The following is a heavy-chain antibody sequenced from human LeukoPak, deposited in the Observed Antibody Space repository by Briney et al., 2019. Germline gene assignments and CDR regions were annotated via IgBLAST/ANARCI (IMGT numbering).Heavy chain of an antibody. Sequence: GASVKVSCKASGGTFSSYAISWVRQAPGQGLEWMGRIIPILGIANYAQKFQGRVTITADKSTSTAYMELSSPRSEDTAVYYCARDIRGYSYGYSRGFDYWGQGTLVTVSS. J-gene: IGHJ4*02. D-gene: IGHD5-18*01. V-gene: IGHV1-69*04. CDR2: IIPILGIA. CDR1: GGTFSSYA. CDR3: ARDIRGYSYGYSRGFDY.